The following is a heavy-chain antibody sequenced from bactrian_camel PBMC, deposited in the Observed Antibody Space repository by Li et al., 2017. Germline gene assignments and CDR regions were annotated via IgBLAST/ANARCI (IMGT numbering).Heavy chain of an antibody. J-gene: IGHJ6*01. CDR2: MYTGFGGGNI. V-gene: IGHV3S32*01. CDR1: GRSNENYF. D-gene: IGHD3*01. Sequence: VQLVESGGGSVQAGGSLRLSCAISGRSNENYFQAWFRQPPGKEREGVAAMYTGFGGGNIYYDDSVKGRFTISKDNAKTTLYLQMNSLKPEDTAMYYCAAEGDLDRVRYCHPTRAGADFGHWGQGTQVTV. CDR3: AAEGDLDRVRYCHPTRAGADFGH.